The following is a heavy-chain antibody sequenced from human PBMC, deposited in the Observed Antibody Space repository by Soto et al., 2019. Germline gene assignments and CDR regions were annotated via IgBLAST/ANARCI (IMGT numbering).Heavy chain of an antibody. CDR2: VYYSGST. J-gene: IGHJ6*02. CDR1: RGSISAYC. CDR3: ARSYGSGSYYDYYYGMDV. V-gene: IGHV4-59*01. D-gene: IGHD3-10*01. Sequence: SETLSFTCTVSRGSISAYCWSWIRQSPGKGLEWIGYVYYSGSTNYNPSLQSRVTISVDTSKNQFSLRLSSVTAADTAVYFCARSYGSGSYYDYYYGMDVWGQGTTVTVSS.